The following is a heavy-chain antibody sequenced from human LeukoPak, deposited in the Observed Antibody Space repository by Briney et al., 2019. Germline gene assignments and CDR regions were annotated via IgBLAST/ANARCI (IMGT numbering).Heavy chain of an antibody. V-gene: IGHV3-23*01. CDR1: GFTFSSYA. CDR3: AKFLAFVDTATVSPRYMDV. J-gene: IGHJ6*03. CDR2: ISGSGGST. Sequence: PGGSLRLSCAASGFTFSSYAMSWVRQAPGKGLEWVSAISGSGGSTYYADSVKGRFTISRDNSKNTLYLQMNSLRAEDTAVYYCAKFLAFVDTATVSPRYMDVWGKGTTVTVSS. D-gene: IGHD5-18*01.